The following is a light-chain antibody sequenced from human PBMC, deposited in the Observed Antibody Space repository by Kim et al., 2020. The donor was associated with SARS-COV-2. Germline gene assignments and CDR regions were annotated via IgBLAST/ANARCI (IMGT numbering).Light chain of an antibody. Sequence: LSPRERATLPGRDRQRVSSSYLAWYQQKPGQAPRLLIYGASSRATGIPDRFSGSGSGTDFTLTISRLEPEDFAVYYCQQYGSSLYTFGQGTKLEIK. CDR1: QRVSSSY. CDR3: QQYGSSLYT. J-gene: IGKJ2*01. CDR2: GAS. V-gene: IGKV3-20*01.